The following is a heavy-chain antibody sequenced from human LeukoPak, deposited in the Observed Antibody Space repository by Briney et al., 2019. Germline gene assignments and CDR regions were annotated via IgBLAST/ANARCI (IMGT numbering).Heavy chain of an antibody. CDR3: ASSHYDSREAFGI. D-gene: IGHD3-22*01. J-gene: IGHJ3*02. CDR1: GGSISSYY. Sequence: SETLSLTCTVSGGSISSYYWSWIRQPPGKGLEWIGYIYYSGSTNYNPSLKSRVTISVDTSKNQFSLKLSSVTAADTAVYYCASSHYDSREAFGIWGQGTMVTVSS. CDR2: IYYSGST. V-gene: IGHV4-59*08.